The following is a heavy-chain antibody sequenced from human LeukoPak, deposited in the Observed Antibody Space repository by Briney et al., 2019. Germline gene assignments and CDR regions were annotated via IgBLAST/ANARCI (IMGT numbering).Heavy chain of an antibody. V-gene: IGHV4-59*01. CDR1: GGSISSYY. Sequence: SETLSLTCTVSGGSISSYYWSWIRQPPGKGLEWVGYIYYSGSTNYNPSLKSRVTISADTSKNQFSLKLSSVTAADTAVYYCARVVTGFDPWGQGTLVTVSS. D-gene: IGHD5-18*01. CDR3: ARVVTGFDP. CDR2: IYYSGST. J-gene: IGHJ5*02.